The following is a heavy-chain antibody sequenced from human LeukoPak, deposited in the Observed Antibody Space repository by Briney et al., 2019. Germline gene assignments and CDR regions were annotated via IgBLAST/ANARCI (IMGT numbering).Heavy chain of an antibody. CDR1: GGSISSGGYY. V-gene: IGHV4-30-2*01. J-gene: IGHJ5*02. CDR3: ARAVRGVIVWFDP. D-gene: IGHD3-10*01. Sequence: SQTLSLTCTVSGGSISSGGYYWSWIRQHPGKGLEWIGYIYHSGSTYYNPSLKSRVTISVDRSKNQFSLKLSSVTAADTAVYYCARAVRGVIVWFDPWGQGTLVTVSS. CDR2: IYHSGST.